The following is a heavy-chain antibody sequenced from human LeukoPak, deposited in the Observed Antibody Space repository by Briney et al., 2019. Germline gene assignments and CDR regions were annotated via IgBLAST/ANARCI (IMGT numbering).Heavy chain of an antibody. CDR2: IYDSGSI. CDR3: ARDRMTLSSWYFDL. D-gene: IGHD6-6*01. CDR1: GGSMRPSTYF. Sequence: SETLSLTCSVSGGSMRPSTYFWAWIRQPPGQGLEWIGNIYDSGSIYYNPFLKSRVTISVDTSKNQFSLKLSSVTAADTAVYYCARDRMTLSSWYFDLWGRGTLVTVSS. J-gene: IGHJ2*01. V-gene: IGHV4-39*07.